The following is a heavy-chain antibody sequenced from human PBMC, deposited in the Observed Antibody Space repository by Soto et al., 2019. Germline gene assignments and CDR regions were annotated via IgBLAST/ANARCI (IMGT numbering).Heavy chain of an antibody. CDR3: AKDRNMITFGGVIVPPLDAFDI. CDR1: GFTFSSYA. V-gene: IGHV3-23*01. D-gene: IGHD3-16*02. J-gene: IGHJ3*02. Sequence: GGSLILSCAASGFTFSSYAMSWVRQAPGKGLEWVSAISGSGGSTYYADSVKGRFTISRDNSKNTLYLQMNSLRAEDTAVYYCAKDRNMITFGGVIVPPLDAFDIWGQGTMVTVSS. CDR2: ISGSGGST.